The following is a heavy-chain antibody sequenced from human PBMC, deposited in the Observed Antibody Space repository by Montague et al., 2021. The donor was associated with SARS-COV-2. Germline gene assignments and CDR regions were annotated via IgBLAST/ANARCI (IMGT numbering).Heavy chain of an antibody. V-gene: IGHV3-13*04. J-gene: IGHJ6*02. Sequence: SLRRSCAASGFTFSSYDMHWVRQATGKGLEWVSAIGTAGDTYYPGSVKGRFTISRENAKNSLYLQMNSLRAGDTAVYYCARSITMVRGVRSYYGMDVWGQGPTVTVSS. CDR2: IGTAGDT. CDR1: GFTFSSYD. CDR3: ARSITMVRGVRSYYGMDV. D-gene: IGHD3-10*01.